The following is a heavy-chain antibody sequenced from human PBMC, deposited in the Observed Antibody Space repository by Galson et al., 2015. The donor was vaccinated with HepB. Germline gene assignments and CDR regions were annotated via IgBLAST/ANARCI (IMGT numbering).Heavy chain of an antibody. Sequence: SVKVSCKASGYTFTSYYMHWVRQAPGQGLEWMGIIDPSGGSTSYAQKLQGRVTMTRDTSTSTVYMELSSLRSEDTAVYYCARDQNYYGSGFDYWGQGTLVTVSS. CDR1: GYTFTSYY. D-gene: IGHD3-10*01. CDR2: IDPSGGST. V-gene: IGHV1-46*04. CDR3: ARDQNYYGSGFDY. J-gene: IGHJ4*02.